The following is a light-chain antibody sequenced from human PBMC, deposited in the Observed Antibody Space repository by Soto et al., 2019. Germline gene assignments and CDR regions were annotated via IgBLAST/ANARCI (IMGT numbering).Light chain of an antibody. CDR3: SSYTSSSTVV. CDR2: DVS. Sequence: QSALTQPASVSGSPGQSITISCTGTNSDVGGYNYVSWYQQHPGKAPKLMIYDVSNRPSGVSNRFSGSKSGNTASLTISGRQAEDEADYYCSSYTSSSTVVFGGGTKVTVL. CDR1: NSDVGGYNY. V-gene: IGLV2-14*01. J-gene: IGLJ2*01.